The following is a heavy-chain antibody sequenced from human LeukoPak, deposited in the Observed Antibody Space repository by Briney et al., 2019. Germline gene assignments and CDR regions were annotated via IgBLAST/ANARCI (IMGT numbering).Heavy chain of an antibody. CDR3: ARGISGLSVDY. D-gene: IGHD1-26*01. CDR2: INPSGGST. V-gene: IGHV1-46*01. Sequence: ASVKVSCKASGYTFTSYDINWVRQATGQGLEWMGIINPSGGSTSYAQKFQGRVTMTRDTSTSTVYMELSSLRSEDTAVYYCARGISGLSVDYWGQGTLVTVSS. CDR1: GYTFTSYD. J-gene: IGHJ4*02.